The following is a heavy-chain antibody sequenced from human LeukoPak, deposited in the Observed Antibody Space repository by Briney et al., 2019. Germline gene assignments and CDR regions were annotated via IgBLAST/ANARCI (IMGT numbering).Heavy chain of an antibody. J-gene: IGHJ4*02. D-gene: IGHD3-22*01. CDR3: ATHYYDSSGYGRHFDY. CDR1: GFTFTNAW. Sequence: PGGSLRLSCAASGFTFTNAWMSWVRQAPGKGREWGGLIKSRSDGGTTDYAAPVKGRFTISRDDSKNTLYLHMNSLKTEDTAVYYCATHYYDSSGYGRHFDYWGQGTLVTVSS. CDR2: IKSRSDGGTT. V-gene: IGHV3-15*01.